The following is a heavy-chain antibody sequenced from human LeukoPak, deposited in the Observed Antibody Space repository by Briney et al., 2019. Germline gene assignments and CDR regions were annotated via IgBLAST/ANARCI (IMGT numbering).Heavy chain of an antibody. D-gene: IGHD3-9*01. V-gene: IGHV4-34*01. Sequence: PSETLSLTCAVYGGSFSGCYWSWIRQPPGKGLEWIGEINYSGSTNYNPSLKSRATISVDTSKKQFSLKLSSVTAADTAVYYCARAYYDILTGSEGYFQHWGQGTLVTVSS. CDR2: INYSGST. CDR1: GGSFSGCY. CDR3: ARAYYDILTGSEGYFQH. J-gene: IGHJ1*01.